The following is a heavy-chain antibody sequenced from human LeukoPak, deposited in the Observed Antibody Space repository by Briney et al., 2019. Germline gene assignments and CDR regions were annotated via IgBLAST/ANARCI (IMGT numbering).Heavy chain of an antibody. D-gene: IGHD6-19*01. CDR2: IYYSGST. Sequence: SETLSLTCTVSGGSISSYSWSWIRQPPGKGLEWIGYIYYSGSTNYNPSLKSRVTISVDTSKNQFSLKLSSVTAADTAVYYCGGHIGSVWYYFDYWGQGTLVTVSS. J-gene: IGHJ4*02. CDR3: GGHIGSVWYYFDY. CDR1: GGSISSYS. V-gene: IGHV4-59*08.